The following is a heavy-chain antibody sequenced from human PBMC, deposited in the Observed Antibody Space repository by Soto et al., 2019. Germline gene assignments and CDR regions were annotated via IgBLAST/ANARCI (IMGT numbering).Heavy chain of an antibody. CDR1: GGSISSDNYY. J-gene: IGHJ4*02. Sequence: QVQLQESGPGLVKPSQTLSLTCPVSGGSISSDNYYWSWIRQPPGKGLEWIGYIYYTGDTYYNPSLKSRVTFSIPTSENQFSLKLTSVSAAHTALYYFASGSLSLTPYTFDTWSQRTLVTVSS. V-gene: IGHV4-30-4*01. CDR2: IYYTGDT. CDR3: ASGSLSLTPYTFDT. D-gene: IGHD1-1*01.